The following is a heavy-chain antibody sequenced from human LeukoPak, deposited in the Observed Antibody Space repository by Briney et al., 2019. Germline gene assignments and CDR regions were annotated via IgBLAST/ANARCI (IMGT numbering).Heavy chain of an antibody. CDR1: GFIFSNYA. Sequence: PGGSLRLSCVASGFIFSNYAMNWVRQALGKRLEWVSTISPSGGVTYNADTVKGRFTISRDNSKNTLYLQMNTLRGEDTAVYYCAKGTTNWPPRCFDPWGQGTLVTVSS. V-gene: IGHV3-23*01. CDR2: ISPSGGVT. CDR3: AKGTTNWPPRCFDP. D-gene: IGHD1-1*01. J-gene: IGHJ5*02.